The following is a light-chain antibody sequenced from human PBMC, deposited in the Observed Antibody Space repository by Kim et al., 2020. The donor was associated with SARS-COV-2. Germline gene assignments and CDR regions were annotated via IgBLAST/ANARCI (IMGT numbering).Light chain of an antibody. CDR1: SSDVGGDNY. CDR3: CSYAGSYTYV. Sequence: GQSLTISCTGTSSDVGGDNYVSWYQQHPGKAPKLMIYDVSKRPSGVPDRFSGSKSGNTASLTISGLQAEDEADYYCCSYAGSYTYVFGTGTKVTVL. CDR2: DVS. J-gene: IGLJ1*01. V-gene: IGLV2-11*01.